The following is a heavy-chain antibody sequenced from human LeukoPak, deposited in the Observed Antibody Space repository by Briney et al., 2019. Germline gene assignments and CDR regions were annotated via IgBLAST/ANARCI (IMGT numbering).Heavy chain of an antibody. J-gene: IGHJ4*02. V-gene: IGHV4-4*02. CDR3: TRESGAFSPFGF. D-gene: IGHD1-26*01. CDR1: GFTFSSYEM. CDR2: VHLNGAT. Sequence: GSLRLSCAASGFTFSSYEMNWVRQAPGKGLEWIGEVHLNGATNYNPSLESRFSMSIDKSNNHLSLEVTSVTAADTAMYYCTRESGAFSPFGFWGQGTLVTVSS.